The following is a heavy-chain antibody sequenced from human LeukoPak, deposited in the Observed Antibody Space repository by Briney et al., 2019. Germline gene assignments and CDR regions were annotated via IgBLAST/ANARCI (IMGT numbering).Heavy chain of an antibody. J-gene: IGHJ4*02. Sequence: PSKPRSFTCTASGGSISSYYWGWFRHPAGKGLEWFGRIYTSGSTNYNPSLKSRVTMSVDTSKNQFSLKLSSVTAADTAAYYCARDLLAAAAGTYFDYWGQGTLVTVSS. CDR3: ARDLLAAAAGTYFDY. D-gene: IGHD6-13*01. V-gene: IGHV4-4*07. CDR1: GGSISSYY. CDR2: IYTSGST.